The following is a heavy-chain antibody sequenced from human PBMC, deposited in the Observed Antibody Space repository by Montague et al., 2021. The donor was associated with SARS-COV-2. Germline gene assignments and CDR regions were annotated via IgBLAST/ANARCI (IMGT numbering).Heavy chain of an antibody. J-gene: IGHJ6*02. Sequence: SETLSLTCNASGGSIRNYYWSWIRQPAGKGLEWIGRIYSSGSINXNPSLKTRITLSVDTSKNQLSLRLNSVTAAGTAVYYCARNPGEYYGMDVWGQGTTVTVSS. D-gene: IGHD3-16*01. CDR2: IYSSGSI. V-gene: IGHV4-4*07. CDR3: ARNPGEYYGMDV. CDR1: GGSIRNYY.